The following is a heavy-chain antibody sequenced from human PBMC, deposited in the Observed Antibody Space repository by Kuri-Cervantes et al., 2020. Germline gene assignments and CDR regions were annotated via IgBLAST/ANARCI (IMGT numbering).Heavy chain of an antibody. CDR2: IYYSGST. CDR1: GGSISSSSYY. Sequence: SETLSLTCTVSGGSISSSSYYWGWIRQPPGKGLEWIGSIYYSGSTYYNPSLKSRVTISVDTSKNQFSLKLSSVTAADTAVYYCARGSQQPPSWGYYYYYMDVWGKGTTVTVSS. J-gene: IGHJ6*03. V-gene: IGHV4-39*07. CDR3: ARGSQQPPSWGYYYYYMDV. D-gene: IGHD6-13*01.